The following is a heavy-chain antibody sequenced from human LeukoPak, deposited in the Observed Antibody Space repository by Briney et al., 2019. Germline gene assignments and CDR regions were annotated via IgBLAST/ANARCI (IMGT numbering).Heavy chain of an antibody. CDR3: AKYFASGSYYKLPH. CDR2: ISGSGAYT. D-gene: IGHD3-10*01. CDR1: GFTFSTYA. V-gene: IGHV3-23*01. Sequence: GGSLRLSCAASGFTFSTYAMSWVRQAPGKGLEWVSTISGSGAYTYYADSVKGRFTISRDNSKNTLYLQMNSLRAEDTAVYYCAKYFASGSYYKLPHWGQGTLVTVSS. J-gene: IGHJ1*01.